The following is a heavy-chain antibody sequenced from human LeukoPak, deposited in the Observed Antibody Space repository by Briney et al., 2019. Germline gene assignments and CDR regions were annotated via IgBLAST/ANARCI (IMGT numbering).Heavy chain of an antibody. CDR3: ARVVSGIQLWLGY. V-gene: IGHV3-48*04. CDR1: GFTFSSYG. CDR2: ISSSGSTI. J-gene: IGHJ4*02. D-gene: IGHD5-18*01. Sequence: GGSLRLSCAASGFTFSSYGMHWVRQAPGKGLEWVSYISSSGSTIYYADSVKGRFTISRDNAKNSLYLQMNSLRAEDTAVYYCARVVSGIQLWLGYWGQGTLVTVSS.